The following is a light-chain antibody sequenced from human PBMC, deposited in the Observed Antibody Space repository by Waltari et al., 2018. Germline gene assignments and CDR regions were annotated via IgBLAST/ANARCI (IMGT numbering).Light chain of an antibody. CDR2: SHN. CDR1: SSTIGSNT. Sequence: QSVLTQPPSASGTPGQRVTISCSGSSSTIGSNTVNWYQQLPGTAPKLLIYSHNPRPSGVPDRFSGSKSGPSASLAISGLQSEDEADYYCAAWDDSLKGYVFGTGTKVTVL. V-gene: IGLV1-44*01. J-gene: IGLJ1*01. CDR3: AAWDDSLKGYV.